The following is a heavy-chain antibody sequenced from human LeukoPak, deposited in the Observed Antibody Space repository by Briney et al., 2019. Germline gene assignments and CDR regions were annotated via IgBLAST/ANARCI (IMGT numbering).Heavy chain of an antibody. CDR1: GFTFSNYP. D-gene: IGHD3-10*01. CDR2: VSDNGGST. CDR3: AKRVSYSSGSHFDY. J-gene: IGHJ4*02. Sequence: GGSLRLSCAASGFTFSNYPMSWVRQAPGRGLEWVSIVSDNGGSTYYADSVKGRFSISRDNSKNTLYLQTNSLRAEDSAIYYCAKRVSYSSGSHFDYWGQGTLVTVSS. V-gene: IGHV3-23*01.